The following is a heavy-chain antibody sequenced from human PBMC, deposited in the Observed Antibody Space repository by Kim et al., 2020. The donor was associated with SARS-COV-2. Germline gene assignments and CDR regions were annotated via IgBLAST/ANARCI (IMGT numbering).Heavy chain of an antibody. CDR3: ARQGYCSGGSCYSRRDGYNYGLPH. V-gene: IGHV4-39*01. CDR2: IYYSGST. J-gene: IGHJ4*02. Sequence: SETLSLTCTVSGGSISSSSYYWGWIRQPPGKGLEWIGSIYYSGSTYYNPSLKSRVTISVDTSKNQFSLKLSSVTAADTAVYYCARQGYCSGGSCYSRRDGYNYGLPHWGQGTLVTVSS. CDR1: GGSISSSSYY. D-gene: IGHD2-15*01.